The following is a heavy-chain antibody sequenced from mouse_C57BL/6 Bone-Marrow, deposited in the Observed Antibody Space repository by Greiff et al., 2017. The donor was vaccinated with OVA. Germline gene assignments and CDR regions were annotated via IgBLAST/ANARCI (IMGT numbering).Heavy chain of an antibody. CDR2: IDPEDGDT. D-gene: IGHD1-1*01. Sequence: EVQLQQSGAELVRPGASVKLSCTASGFNIKDYYMHWVKQRPEQGLEWIGRIDPEDGDTEYAPKFQGKATMTADTSSNTAYLQLSRLTSEDAAVYYCTTLYYYGSSYGYWGQGTTLTVSS. J-gene: IGHJ2*01. CDR1: GFNIKDYY. V-gene: IGHV14-1*01. CDR3: TTLYYYGSSYGY.